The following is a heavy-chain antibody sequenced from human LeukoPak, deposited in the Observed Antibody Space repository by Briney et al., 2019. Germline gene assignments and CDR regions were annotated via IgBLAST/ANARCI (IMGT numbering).Heavy chain of an antibody. D-gene: IGHD1-26*01. V-gene: IGHV4-59*12. CDR3: ARRGYSGSYFV. Sequence: ASETLSLTCTVSGGSISSYYWSWIRQPPGKGLEWIGYIYYSGSTNYNPSLKSRVTISVDTSKNQFSLKLSSVTAADTAVYYCARRGYSGSYFVWGKGTTVTASS. CDR1: GGSISSYY. J-gene: IGHJ6*04. CDR2: IYYSGST.